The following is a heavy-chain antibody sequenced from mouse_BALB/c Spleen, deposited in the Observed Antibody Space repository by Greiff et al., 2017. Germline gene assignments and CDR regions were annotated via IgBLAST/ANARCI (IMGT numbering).Heavy chain of an antibody. CDR1: GFSLSTSGMG. CDR3: ARREAGYYFDY. J-gene: IGHJ2*01. V-gene: IGHV8-12*01. Sequence: QVTLKVSGPGILQPSQTLSLTCSFSGFSLSTSGMGVSWIRQPSGKGLEWLAHIYWDDDKRYNPSLKSRLTISKDTSRNQVFLKITSVDTADTATYYCARREAGYYFDYWGQGTTLTVSS. CDR2: IYWDDDK. D-gene: IGHD2-2*01.